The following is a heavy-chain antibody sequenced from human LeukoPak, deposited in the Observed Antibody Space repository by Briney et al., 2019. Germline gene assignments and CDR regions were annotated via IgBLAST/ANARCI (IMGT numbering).Heavy chain of an antibody. D-gene: IGHD2-2*01. J-gene: IGHJ6*03. CDR1: GGSISSYY. CDR2: TYYSGST. CDR3: ARTTEGYCSSASCFGFSYSYYMDV. Sequence: KPSETLSLTCTVSGGSISSYYWSWIRQPPGKGLEWIGYTYYSGSTNNNPSLKCRVTILVDTSKNQFSLKLSSVIAADTAVYYCARTTEGYCSSASCFGFSYSYYMDVWGKGTTVTISS. V-gene: IGHV4-59*01.